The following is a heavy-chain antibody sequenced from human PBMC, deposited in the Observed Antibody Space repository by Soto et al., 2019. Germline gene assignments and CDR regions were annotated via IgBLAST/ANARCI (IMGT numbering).Heavy chain of an antibody. CDR2: IGTAGDT. D-gene: IGHD6-6*01. V-gene: IGHV3-13*01. CDR1: GFTFSNYD. J-gene: IGHJ4*02. Sequence: GGSLRLSCASSGFTFSNYDMHWVRQVTGKGLEWVSTIGTAGDTYYPGSVKGRFTISRENAKNSLYLQMNSLRAEDTAVYYCARGRRSPRYYFDYWGQGTLVTVSS. CDR3: ARGRRSPRYYFDY.